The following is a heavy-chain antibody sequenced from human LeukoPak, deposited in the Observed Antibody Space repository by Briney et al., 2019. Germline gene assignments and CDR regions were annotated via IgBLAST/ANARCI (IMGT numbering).Heavy chain of an antibody. V-gene: IGHV4-34*01. D-gene: IGHD6-6*01. Sequence: SETLSLTCAVYGGSFCGYYWSWIRQPPGKGLEWIGEINHSGSTNYNPSLKSRVTISVDTSKNQFSLKLSSVTAADTAVYYCASPIAARRHAFDIWGQGTMVTVSS. CDR1: GGSFCGYY. CDR3: ASPIAARRHAFDI. CDR2: INHSGST. J-gene: IGHJ3*02.